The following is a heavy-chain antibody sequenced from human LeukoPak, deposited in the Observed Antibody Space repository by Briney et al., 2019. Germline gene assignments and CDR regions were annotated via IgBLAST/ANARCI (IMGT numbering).Heavy chain of an antibody. Sequence: PGGSLRLSCAASGFTFSSYTMNWVRQARGKGLEWVSSISSSSSYMYYADSLKGRFTISRDNAKNSLYLQMNSLRAEDTAVYYCARDDSEDYWGQGTLVTVSS. D-gene: IGHD5-18*01. J-gene: IGHJ4*02. CDR1: GFTFSSYT. CDR2: ISSSSSYM. V-gene: IGHV3-21*01. CDR3: ARDDSEDY.